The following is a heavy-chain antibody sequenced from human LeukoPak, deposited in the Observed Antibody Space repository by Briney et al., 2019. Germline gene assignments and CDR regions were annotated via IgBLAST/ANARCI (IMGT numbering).Heavy chain of an antibody. V-gene: IGHV3-21*01. D-gene: IGHD2-15*01. Sequence: GGSLRLSCAASGFSFSSYTMNWVRRAPGKGLEWVSSISISSSSIYYANSVKGRFTISRDNAKNSLYLQMNSLRVEDTAVYYCARDGYCSSGSCHPFDYWGQGTLATVSS. J-gene: IGHJ4*02. CDR2: ISISSSSI. CDR1: GFSFSSYT. CDR3: ARDGYCSSGSCHPFDY.